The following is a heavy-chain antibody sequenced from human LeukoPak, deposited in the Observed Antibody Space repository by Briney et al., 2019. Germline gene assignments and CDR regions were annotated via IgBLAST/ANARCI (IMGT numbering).Heavy chain of an antibody. CDR3: ANKREPNGFDY. CDR1: GFTFSTYG. CDR2: ISDDGSKK. V-gene: IGHV3-30*18. J-gene: IGHJ4*02. D-gene: IGHD1-14*01. Sequence: GGSLRLSCAASGFTFSTYGMHWVHQAPGQGLEWVAIISDDGSKKFYADSVKGRFTISRDNSRNTLYLQMNSLRAEDTAVYYCANKREPNGFDYWGQGTLVTVSS.